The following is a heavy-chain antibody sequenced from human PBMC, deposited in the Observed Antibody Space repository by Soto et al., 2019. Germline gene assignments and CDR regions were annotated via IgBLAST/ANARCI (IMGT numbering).Heavy chain of an antibody. CDR2: IIPIFGTA. CDR1: GGTFSRHA. J-gene: IGHJ4*02. CDR3: ARDGLDDYGDYGGFDY. Sequence: QVQLVQSGAEVRKPGSSVKVSCKASGGTFSRHAISWVRQAPGQGLEWMGGIIPIFGTANHAQKFQGRVTIIADESTSTVYMELSSLRSEDTAMYYCARDGLDDYGDYGGFDYWGQGTLVTVSS. V-gene: IGHV1-69*01. D-gene: IGHD4-17*01.